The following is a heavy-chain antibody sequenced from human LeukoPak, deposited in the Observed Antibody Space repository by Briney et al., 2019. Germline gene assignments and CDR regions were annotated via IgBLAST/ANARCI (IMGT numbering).Heavy chain of an antibody. CDR2: ISSSSSYI. D-gene: IGHD6-13*01. CDR1: GLTFSSYS. Sequence: GGSLRLSCAASGLTFSSYSMNWVRQAPGKGLEWVSSISSSSSYIYYADSVKGRFTISRDNAKNSLYLQMNSLRAEDTAVYYCARARQLALYWYFDLWGRGTLVTVSS. J-gene: IGHJ2*01. V-gene: IGHV3-21*01. CDR3: ARARQLALYWYFDL.